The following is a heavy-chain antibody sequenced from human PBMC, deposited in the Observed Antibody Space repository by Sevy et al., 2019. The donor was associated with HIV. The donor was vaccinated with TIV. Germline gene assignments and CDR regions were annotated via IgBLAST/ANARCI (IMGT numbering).Heavy chain of an antibody. J-gene: IGHJ4*02. CDR1: GFTFSSYA. CDR2: ISYDGSKK. D-gene: IGHD2-21*02. V-gene: IGHV3-30*09. Sequence: GCSLRLSCAASGFTFSSYALLWVRQAPGKGLEWVSLISYDGSKKYYSDSVKGRFAISRDESKTTLFLQMNSLRSEDTAIYYCARVGVSYCTDDCYQRFDYWGRGTLVTVSS. CDR3: ARVGVSYCTDDCYQRFDY.